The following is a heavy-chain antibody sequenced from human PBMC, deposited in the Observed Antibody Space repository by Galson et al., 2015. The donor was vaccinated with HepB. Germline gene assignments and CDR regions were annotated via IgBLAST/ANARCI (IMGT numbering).Heavy chain of an antibody. J-gene: IGHJ5*02. Sequence: SLRLSCAASGFTFNTYGMSWVRQAPGKGLDWVAVIWYDGTKKYYIDSVKGRFTVSRDNSKSTLYLQMSSLRAEDSAVYYCARSDCAGACYYDHWGQGTLVTVSS. CDR1: GFTFNTYG. D-gene: IGHD2-21*02. CDR2: IWYDGTKK. CDR3: ARSDCAGACYYDH. V-gene: IGHV3-33*01.